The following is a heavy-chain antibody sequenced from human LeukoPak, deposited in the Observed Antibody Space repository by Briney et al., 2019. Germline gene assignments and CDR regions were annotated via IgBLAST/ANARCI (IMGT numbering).Heavy chain of an antibody. CDR3: ARGRNYDFWSGYYFMYNWFDP. V-gene: IGHV4-59*12. CDR2: IYYSGST. D-gene: IGHD3-3*01. Sequence: SETLSLTCTVSGGSISSYYWSWIRQPPGKGLEWIGYIYYSGSTNYNPSLKSRVTISVDTSKNQFSLKLSSVTAADTAVYYCARGRNYDFWSGYYFMYNWFDPWGQGTLVTVSS. J-gene: IGHJ5*02. CDR1: GGSISSYY.